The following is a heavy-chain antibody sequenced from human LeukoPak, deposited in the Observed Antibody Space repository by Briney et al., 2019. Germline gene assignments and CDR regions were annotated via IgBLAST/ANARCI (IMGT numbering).Heavy chain of an antibody. CDR3: ARLWPLGAAAGRPEVGGGDY. D-gene: IGHD6-13*01. V-gene: IGHV4-39*01. CDR2: IYYSGST. CDR1: GGSISSSSYY. Sequence: PSETLSLTCTVSGGSISSSSYYWGWIRQPPGKGLEWIGSIYYSGSTYYNPSLKSRVTISVDTSKNQFSLKLSSVTAADTAVYYCARLWPLGAAAGRPEVGGGDYWGQGTLVTVSS. J-gene: IGHJ4*02.